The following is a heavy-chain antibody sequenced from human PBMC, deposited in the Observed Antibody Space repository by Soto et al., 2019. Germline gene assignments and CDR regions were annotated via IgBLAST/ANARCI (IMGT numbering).Heavy chain of an antibody. V-gene: IGHV3-33*01. CDR2: IWYDGSNK. Sequence: GSLGLSCAASGFTFSSYGMHWVRQAPGKGLEWVAVIWYDGSNKYYADSVKGRFTISRDNSKNTLYLQMNSLRAEDTAVYYCARESRYYDSSGYFQVYNWFDPWGQGTLVTVSS. CDR1: GFTFSSYG. CDR3: ARESRYYDSSGYFQVYNWFDP. D-gene: IGHD3-22*01. J-gene: IGHJ5*02.